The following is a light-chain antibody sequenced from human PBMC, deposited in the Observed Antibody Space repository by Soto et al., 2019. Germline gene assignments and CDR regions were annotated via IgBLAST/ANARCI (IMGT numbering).Light chain of an antibody. V-gene: IGKV3-20*01. CDR2: GAS. CDR1: QSLRRTY. CDR3: HQYDNAPQT. Sequence: EILLMQSPGILSLSLGDRATLSCRASQSLRRTYIAWYQQKLGQAPRVVIYGASNRATGIPDRFSGSGSGTDFSLTISRLEPEDFAVYYCHQYDNAPQTFGQGTKVDIK. J-gene: IGKJ2*01.